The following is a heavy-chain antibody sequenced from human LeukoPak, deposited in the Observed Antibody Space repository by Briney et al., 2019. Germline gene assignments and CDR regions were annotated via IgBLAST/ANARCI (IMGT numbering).Heavy chain of an antibody. J-gene: IGHJ4*02. D-gene: IGHD2-2*01. CDR3: ARRYAGGWTGY. CDR1: GYTFTSND. V-gene: IGHV1-8*01. CDR2: MNPESGNT. Sequence: ASVTVSCKASGYTFTSNDINWVRQATGQGLEWMGWMNPESGNTGYEQKFQGRVTMTWNTSISTAYMELSSLGSEDTAVYYCARRYAGGWTGYWGQGTLVTVSS.